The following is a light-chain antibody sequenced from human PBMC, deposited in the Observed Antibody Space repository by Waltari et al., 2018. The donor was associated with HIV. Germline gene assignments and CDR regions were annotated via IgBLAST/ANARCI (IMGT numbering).Light chain of an antibody. CDR2: GNS. CDR3: QSYDSSLSNWV. J-gene: IGLJ3*02. Sequence: QSVLTQPPSVSGAPGPMVTISCPGSSSNIGAGYDVHWYQQLPGTAPKRLIYGNSNRPSGVPDRFSGSKSGTSASLAITGLQPDDETDYYCQSYDSSLSNWVFGGGTKLTVL. CDR1: SSNIGAGYD. V-gene: IGLV1-40*01.